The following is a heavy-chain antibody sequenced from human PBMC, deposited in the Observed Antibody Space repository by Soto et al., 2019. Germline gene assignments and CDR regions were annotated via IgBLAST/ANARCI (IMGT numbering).Heavy chain of an antibody. CDR3: AREVCSGGSCYFRTGMDV. CDR2: INPNSGGT. V-gene: IGHV1-2*04. CDR1: GYTFTGYY. D-gene: IGHD2-15*01. Sequence: QVQLVQSGAEVKKPGASVKVSCKASGYTFTGYYMHWVRQAPGQGLEWMGWINPNSGGTNYAQKFQGWVTMTRDTSISTAYMELSRLRSDDTAVYYCAREVCSGGSCYFRTGMDVWGQGTTVTVSS. J-gene: IGHJ6*02.